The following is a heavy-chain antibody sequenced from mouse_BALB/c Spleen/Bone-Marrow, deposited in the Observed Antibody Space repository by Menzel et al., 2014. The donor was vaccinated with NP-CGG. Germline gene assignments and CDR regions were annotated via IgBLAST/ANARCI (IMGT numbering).Heavy chain of an antibody. Sequence: GTELVKPGASVKLSCKASGYTFTSYYMFWVKQRPGQGLEWIGEINPSNGGTVFNEKFKSKVTLTVDKSSSTAYIQLSGLTSEDSAVYYCIRSAGTGFAYWGQGTLVTVS. V-gene: IGHV1-53*01. J-gene: IGHJ3*01. CDR3: IRSAGTGFAY. CDR1: GYTFTSYY. CDR2: INPSNGGT. D-gene: IGHD3-3*01.